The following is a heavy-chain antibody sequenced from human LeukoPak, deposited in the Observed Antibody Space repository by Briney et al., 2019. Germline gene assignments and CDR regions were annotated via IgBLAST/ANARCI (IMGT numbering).Heavy chain of an antibody. CDR1: GFTFSSYA. V-gene: IGHV3-23*01. D-gene: IGHD2-21*01. Sequence: PGGSLRLSCAASGFTFSSYAMNWVRQAPGKGLEWVSVISGSVDSTYYADSVKGRFTISRDNSKTTLYLQMNSLRDDTTVEYYSTTRATFGDFDSWGQGNLVLVSS. J-gene: IGHJ4*02. CDR2: ISGSVDST. CDR3: TTRATFGDFDS.